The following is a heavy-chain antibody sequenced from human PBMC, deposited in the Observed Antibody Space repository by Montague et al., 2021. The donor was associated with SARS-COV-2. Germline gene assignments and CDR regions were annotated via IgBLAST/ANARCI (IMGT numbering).Heavy chain of an antibody. CDR2: ILYKGNT. V-gene: IGHV4-39*01. J-gene: IGHJ4*02. CDR3: ARVPNGRHDN. Sequence: SETLSLTCTVSGGSVSGDTHNWAWIRQPPGKGLEWIASILYKGNTYYNPSLRSRFTISINTSKNQFFLRVASVTAADTAVYYCARVPNGRHDNWGPGARVTVSS. CDR1: GGSVSGDTHN. D-gene: IGHD2-8*01.